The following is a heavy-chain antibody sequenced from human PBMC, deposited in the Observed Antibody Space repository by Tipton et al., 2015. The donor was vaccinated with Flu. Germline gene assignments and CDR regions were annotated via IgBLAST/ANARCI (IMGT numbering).Heavy chain of an antibody. CDR1: GFDFSVYG. CDR2: IWSDGSNI. J-gene: IGHJ6*01. Sequence: SLRLSCKVSGFDFSVYGMHWVRQAPGKGLEWVAVIWSDGSNIHYADSVKGRFTISRDNSKNTLYLQMNGLSAEDTAVYYCARDEGVVNYYFGMDVWGQGTTVTVSS. V-gene: IGHV3-33*01. CDR3: ARDEGVVNYYFGMDV.